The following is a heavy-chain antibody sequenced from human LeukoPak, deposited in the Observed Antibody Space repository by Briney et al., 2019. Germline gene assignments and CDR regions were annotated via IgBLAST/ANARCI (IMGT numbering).Heavy chain of an antibody. Sequence: PGGTLRLSCAASGFTFSSYGMSWVRQAPGKGLEWVSAISGSGGSTYYADSVKGRFTISRDVKNSVYLQTNSLRAEDTAVYYCARNGILGIAAAVDVWGKGTTVTVSS. J-gene: IGHJ6*04. CDR2: ISGSGGST. CDR1: GFTFSSYG. CDR3: ARNGILGIAAAVDV. V-gene: IGHV3-23*01. D-gene: IGHD6-13*01.